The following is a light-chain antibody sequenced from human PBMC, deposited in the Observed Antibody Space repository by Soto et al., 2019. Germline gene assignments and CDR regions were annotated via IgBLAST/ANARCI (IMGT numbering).Light chain of an antibody. CDR3: AAWDDSLSGHNYV. Sequence: QSVLTQPPSASGTPGQRVTISCSGSSSNIGSNYVYWYQQLPGTAPKLLIYRNNQWPSGVPDRFSGSKSGTSASLAISGLRSEDEADYYCAAWDDSLSGHNYVFLTGTKVTVL. CDR2: RNN. CDR1: SSNIGSNY. V-gene: IGLV1-47*01. J-gene: IGLJ1*01.